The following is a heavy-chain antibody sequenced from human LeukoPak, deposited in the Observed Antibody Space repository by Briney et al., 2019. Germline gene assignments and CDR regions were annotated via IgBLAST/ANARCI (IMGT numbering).Heavy chain of an antibody. Sequence: GGSLRLSCATSGFTFSSYTMDWVRQAPGKGLEWISSILSDGGTTIHYADSVKGRFTISRDNAKNSLYLQMNSLGVEDTAVYYCVRGTSHPVWGQGTTVTVSS. CDR3: VRGTSHPV. D-gene: IGHD1-14*01. V-gene: IGHV3-48*04. CDR2: ILSDGGTTI. J-gene: IGHJ3*01. CDR1: GFTFSSYT.